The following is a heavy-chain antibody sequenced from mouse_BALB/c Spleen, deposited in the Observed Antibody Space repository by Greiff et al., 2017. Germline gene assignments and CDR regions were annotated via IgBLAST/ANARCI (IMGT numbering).Heavy chain of an antibody. CDR1: GFSLTGYG. J-gene: IGHJ4*01. D-gene: IGHD1-1*01. CDR3: ARDSNPSYCYGSSYDYAMDY. V-gene: IGHV2-6-7*01. CDR2: IWGDGST. Sequence: VKLVESGPGLVAPSQSLSITCTVSGFSLTGYGVNWVRQPPGKGLEWLGMIWGDGSTDYNSALKSRLSISKDNSKSQVFLKMNSLQTDDTARYYCARDSNPSYCYGSSYDYAMDYWGQGTSVTVSS.